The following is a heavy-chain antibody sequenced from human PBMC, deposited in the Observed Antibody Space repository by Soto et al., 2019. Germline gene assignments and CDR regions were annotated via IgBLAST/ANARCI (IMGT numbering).Heavy chain of an antibody. CDR3: ARGLVIRPYYYHGMDV. CDR2: ISSIGST. J-gene: IGHJ6*02. D-gene: IGHD3-9*01. Sequence: QVQLQESGPGLVKPSQTLSLTCTVSGGSISSGDYFWSWIRQSPGKGLEWIGYISSIGSTYYNPSLKGRVSVSRDTSKNQFSLKLSSVTTTDTAAYYCARGLVIRPYYYHGMDVWGQGTTVTVSS. V-gene: IGHV4-30-4*01. CDR1: GGSISSGDYF.